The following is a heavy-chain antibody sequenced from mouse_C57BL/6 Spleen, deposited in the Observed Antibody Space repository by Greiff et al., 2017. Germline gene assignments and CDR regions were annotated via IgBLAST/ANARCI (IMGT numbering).Heavy chain of an antibody. Sequence: VQLQQSVAELVRPGASVKLSCTASGFNIKNTYMHWVKQRPEQGLEWIGRIDPANGNTKYAPKFQGKATITADPSSNPAYLQLSSLTSEDTAIYYCARRGIYDGYYVKAMDYWGQGTSVTVSS. V-gene: IGHV14-3*01. CDR2: IDPANGNT. D-gene: IGHD2-3*01. J-gene: IGHJ4*01. CDR1: GFNIKNTY. CDR3: ARRGIYDGYYVKAMDY.